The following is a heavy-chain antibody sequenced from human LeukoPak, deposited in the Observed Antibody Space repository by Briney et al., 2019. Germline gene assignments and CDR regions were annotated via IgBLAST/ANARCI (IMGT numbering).Heavy chain of an antibody. CDR2: IYPDDSDT. CDR1: GYYFNSYW. Sequence: GESLKISCNVSGYYFNSYWIGWVRQMPGKGLEWMGLIYPDDSDTKYYPSFQGQVTVSVDKSSSIVYLQWSSLKASDTAMYYCVRQGGYYYGSGRNGYFDYWGQGTLVTVSS. V-gene: IGHV5-51*01. J-gene: IGHJ4*02. CDR3: VRQGGYYYGSGRNGYFDY. D-gene: IGHD3-10*01.